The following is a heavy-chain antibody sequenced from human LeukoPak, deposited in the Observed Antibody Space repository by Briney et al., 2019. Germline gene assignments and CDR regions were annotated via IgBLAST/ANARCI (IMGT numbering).Heavy chain of an antibody. CDR2: INPSGGST. CDR1: GYTFTSYY. J-gene: IGHJ4*02. Sequence: ASVKVSCKASGYTFTSYYMHWVRQAPGQGLEWMGIINPSGGSTSYAQKFQGRVTMTRDTSTSTVYMELSSLSSEDTAVYYCARDPGIAVAGAQLCFGYWGQGTLVTVSS. D-gene: IGHD6-19*01. V-gene: IGHV1-46*03. CDR3: ARDPGIAVAGAQLCFGY.